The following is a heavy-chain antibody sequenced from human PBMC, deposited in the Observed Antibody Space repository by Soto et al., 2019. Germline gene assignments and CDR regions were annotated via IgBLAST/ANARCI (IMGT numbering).Heavy chain of an antibody. CDR3: ATTRGPRSSWSQSAYYYYYMDV. D-gene: IGHD6-13*01. Sequence: SETLYLTCAVYGGSFSGYYWSWIRQPPGKGLEWIGEINHSGSTNYNPSLKSRVTISVDTSKNQFSLKLSSVTAADTAVYYCATTRGPRSSWSQSAYYYYYMDVWGKGTTVTVSS. CDR1: GGSFSGYY. CDR2: INHSGST. V-gene: IGHV4-34*01. J-gene: IGHJ6*03.